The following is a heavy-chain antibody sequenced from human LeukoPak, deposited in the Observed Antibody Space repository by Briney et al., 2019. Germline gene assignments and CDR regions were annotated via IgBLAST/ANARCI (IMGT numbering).Heavy chain of an antibody. CDR3: GRDDVLGSGSIDY. CDR2: IRSDGRDT. Sequence: GGSLRLSCAASGFTFTDHWMHWVRQAPGKGLVWVSRIRSDGRDTNYADSVKGRFTISRDNAKNTLYLQMNSLGAEDTAVYYCGRDDVLGSGSIDYWGQEVLVTVSS. J-gene: IGHJ4*02. CDR1: GFTFTDHW. V-gene: IGHV3-74*01. D-gene: IGHD3-10*01.